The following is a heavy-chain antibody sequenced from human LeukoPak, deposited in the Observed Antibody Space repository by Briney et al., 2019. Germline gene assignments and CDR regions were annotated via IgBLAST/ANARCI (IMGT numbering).Heavy chain of an antibody. V-gene: IGHV3-53*05. J-gene: IGHJ6*02. CDR1: GFTVSSNY. D-gene: IGHD6-19*01. CDR3: ARDSGRYISGQGPYYYHGMDV. Sequence: GGSLRLSCAASGFTVSSNYVSWVRQAPGKGLEWVSVISGSGGSTYYADSVKGRFTISRDNSKNTLYLQMNSLRPEDTAVYYCARDSGRYISGQGPYYYHGMDVWGQGTTVTVSS. CDR2: ISGSGGST.